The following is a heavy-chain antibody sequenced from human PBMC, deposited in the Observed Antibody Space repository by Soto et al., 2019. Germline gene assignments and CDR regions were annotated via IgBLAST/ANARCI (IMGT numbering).Heavy chain of an antibody. J-gene: IGHJ6*02. CDR3: AKGQHCSTTSCDFYYYGMYV. V-gene: IGHV3-30*18. Sequence: QVQLVESGGGVVQPGRSLRLSCAASGFSFSTYGMHWVRQAPGKGLEWVSVISYDGNNKYYADSVKGRLTISRDNSKTTRYLQMNSLRAEDTAVYYCAKGQHCSTTSCDFYYYGMYVGGQGTTVAVSS. CDR1: GFSFSTYG. CDR2: ISYDGNNK. D-gene: IGHD2-2*01.